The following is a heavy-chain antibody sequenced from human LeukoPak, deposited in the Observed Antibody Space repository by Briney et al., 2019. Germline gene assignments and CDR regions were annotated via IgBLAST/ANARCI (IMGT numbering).Heavy chain of an antibody. Sequence: GGSLRLSCAASGFTFSSYNMNWVRQAPGKGLEWVSYISSSSSTIYYADSVKGRFTISRDNAKNSLYLQMNGQRDDDTAVYYCVRRCDYWGQGTLVTVSS. V-gene: IGHV3-48*02. D-gene: IGHD4-17*01. CDR2: ISSSSSTI. CDR1: GFTFSSYN. J-gene: IGHJ4*02. CDR3: VRRCDY.